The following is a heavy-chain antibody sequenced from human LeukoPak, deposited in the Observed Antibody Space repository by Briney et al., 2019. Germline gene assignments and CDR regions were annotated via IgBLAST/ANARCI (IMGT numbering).Heavy chain of an antibody. D-gene: IGHD3-10*01. Sequence: QTGGSLRLSCAASGFTFSTYAMSWVRQAPGKGLVWVSRINSDGSSTSYADSVKGRFTISRDNANNTLYLQMNSLRAEDTAVYYCATSMVREAYPSRYWGQGTLVTVSS. CDR2: INSDGSST. V-gene: IGHV3-74*01. J-gene: IGHJ4*02. CDR3: ATSMVREAYPSRY. CDR1: GFTFSTYA.